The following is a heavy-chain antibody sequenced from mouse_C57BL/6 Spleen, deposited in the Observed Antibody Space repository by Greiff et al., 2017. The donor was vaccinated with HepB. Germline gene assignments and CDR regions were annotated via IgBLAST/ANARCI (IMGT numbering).Heavy chain of an antibody. CDR3: ARYYGSSYGYFDV. CDR1: GYTFTSYW. Sequence: VQGVESGAELVKPGASVKLSCKASGYTFTSYWMHWVKQRPGQGLEWIGMIHPNSGSTNYNEKFKSKATLTVDKSSSTAYMQLSSLTSEDSAVYYCARYYGSSYGYFDVWGTGTTVTVSS. V-gene: IGHV1-64*01. D-gene: IGHD1-1*01. J-gene: IGHJ1*03. CDR2: IHPNSGST.